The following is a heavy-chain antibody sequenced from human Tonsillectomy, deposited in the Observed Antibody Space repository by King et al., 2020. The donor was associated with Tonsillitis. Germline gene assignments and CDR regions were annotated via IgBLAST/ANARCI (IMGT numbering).Heavy chain of an antibody. CDR2: IYTSGST. CDR3: ARDQSIFGVANTLFDY. V-gene: IGHV4-61*02. CDR1: VGSISSGSYY. J-gene: IGHJ4*02. D-gene: IGHD3-3*01. Sequence: VQLQESGPGLVKPSQTLSLTCTVSVGSISSGSYYWSWIRQPAGKGLEWIGRIYTSGSTHYNPSLKSRVTMSVDTSKNQFSLKLSSVTAADTSVYYCARDQSIFGVANTLFDYWGQGTLVTVSS.